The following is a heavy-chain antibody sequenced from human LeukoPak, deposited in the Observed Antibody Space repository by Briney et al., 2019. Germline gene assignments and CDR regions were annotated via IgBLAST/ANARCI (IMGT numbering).Heavy chain of an antibody. CDR1: GGSISSGGYS. J-gene: IGHJ4*02. CDR2: IYHSGST. V-gene: IGHV4-30-2*01. CDR3: SYDSSGYYYF. Sequence: SETLSLTCAVSGGSISSGGYSWSWIRQPPGKGLEWIGYIYHSGSTYYNPSLKSRVTISVDTSKNQFSLKLSSVTAADTAVYYCSYDSSGYYYFWGQGTLVTVSS. D-gene: IGHD3-22*01.